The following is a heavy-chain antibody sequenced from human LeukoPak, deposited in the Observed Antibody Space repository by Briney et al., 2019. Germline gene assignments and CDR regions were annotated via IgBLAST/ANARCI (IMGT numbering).Heavy chain of an antibody. CDR1: GGSINSYY. CDR3: ARVTNGIAFDY. V-gene: IGHV4-59*01. J-gene: IGHJ4*02. CDR2: IYYSGST. D-gene: IGHD2-8*01. Sequence: SETLSLTCTVSGGSINSYYWSWIRQPPGKGLEWIGYIYYSGSTNYNPSLKSRVTISVDTSKNQFSLKLSSVTAADTAVYYCARVTNGIAFDYWGQGTLVTVSS.